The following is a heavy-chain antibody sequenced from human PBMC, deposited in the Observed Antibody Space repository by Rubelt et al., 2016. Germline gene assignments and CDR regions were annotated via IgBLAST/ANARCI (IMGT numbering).Heavy chain of an antibody. D-gene: IGHD6-19*01. Sequence: QLQLQQSGPGLVKSSETLSLACTVSGGSISSDSFWGWIRQPPDKGLEWVGCVHYGGATHYNPSLESRVAMSVDTSKNQFPLILRLGSAADPAVYYWAGIGGIAVAGTSNCFGPWGQGTLVTVSS. V-gene: IGHV4-39*07. CDR2: VHYGGAT. CDR3: AGIGGIAVAGTSNCFGP. J-gene: IGHJ5*02. CDR1: GGSISSDSF.